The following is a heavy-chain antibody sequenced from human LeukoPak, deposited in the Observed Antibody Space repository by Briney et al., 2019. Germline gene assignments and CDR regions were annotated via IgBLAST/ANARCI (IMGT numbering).Heavy chain of an antibody. CDR3: ARELYYYDSSGSYYYYGMDV. CDR1: GLTVSGNS. V-gene: IGHV3-53*01. Sequence: GGSLRLSCVASGLTVSGNSMSWVRQAPGKGLEWVSTTNSGGNTYYGDSVKGRFTISRDNAKNSLYLQMNSLRAEDTAVYYCARELYYYDSSGSYYYYGMDVWGQGTTVTVSS. D-gene: IGHD3-22*01. J-gene: IGHJ6*02. CDR2: TNSGGNT.